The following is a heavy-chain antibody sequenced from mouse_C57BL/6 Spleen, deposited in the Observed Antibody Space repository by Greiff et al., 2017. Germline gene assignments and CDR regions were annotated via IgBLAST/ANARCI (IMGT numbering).Heavy chain of an antibody. CDR3: ARGGYDYDGDYYAMDY. D-gene: IGHD2-4*01. CDR1: GYSITSGYY. J-gene: IGHJ4*01. Sequence: EVQRVESGPGLVKPSQSLSLTCSVTGYSITSGYYWNWIRQFPGNKLEWMGYISYDGSNNYNPSLKNRISITRDTSKNQFFLKLNSVTTEDTATYYCARGGYDYDGDYYAMDYWGQGTSVTVSS. CDR2: ISYDGSN. V-gene: IGHV3-6*01.